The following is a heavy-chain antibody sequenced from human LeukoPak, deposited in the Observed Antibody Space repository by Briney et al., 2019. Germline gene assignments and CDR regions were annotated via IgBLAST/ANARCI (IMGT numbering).Heavy chain of an antibody. CDR1: GGSISSSSYY. V-gene: IGHV4-39*06. CDR3: ARGVKAAAKPYFDH. D-gene: IGHD6-13*01. CDR2: IYYSGST. Sequence: SETLSLTCTVSGGSISSSSYYWGWIRQPPGKGLEWIGSIYYSGSTYYNPSLKSPVTVSVDKYKNQVALKRGSGTAAGTALYYWARGVKAAAKPYFDHWGQGTLVTVSS. J-gene: IGHJ4*02.